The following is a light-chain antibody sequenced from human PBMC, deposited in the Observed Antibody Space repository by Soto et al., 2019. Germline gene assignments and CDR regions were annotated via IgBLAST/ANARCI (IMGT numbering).Light chain of an antibody. CDR1: QSIGNL. CDR2: KAS. V-gene: IGKV1-5*03. CDR3: QHYTSQPLT. J-gene: IGKJ5*01. Sequence: DIQMTQSPSTLSASVGDRVTITCRASQSIGNLLAWHQQKPGRAPRLLLYKASTLEGGVASRFSGSGSGTDFTLTISSLQPDDFATYYCQHYTSQPLTFGQGTRLEIK.